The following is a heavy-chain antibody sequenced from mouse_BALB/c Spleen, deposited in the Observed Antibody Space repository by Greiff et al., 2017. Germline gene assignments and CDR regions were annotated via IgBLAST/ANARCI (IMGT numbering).Heavy chain of an antibody. CDR3: ARKRGDYAMDY. Sequence: EVTLVESGGGLVKPGGSLKLSCAASGFTFSSYAMSWVRQSPEKRLEWVAEISSGGSYTYYPDTVTGRFTISRDNAKNTLYLEMSSLRAEDTAMYYCARKRGDYAMDYWGQGTSVTVSS. J-gene: IGHJ4*01. V-gene: IGHV5-9-4*01. CDR2: ISSGGSYT. CDR1: GFTFSSYA.